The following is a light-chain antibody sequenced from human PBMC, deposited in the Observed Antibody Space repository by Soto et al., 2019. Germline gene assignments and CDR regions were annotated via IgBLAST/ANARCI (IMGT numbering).Light chain of an antibody. J-gene: IGKJ1*01. CDR2: WAS. CDR3: QQYYTTWWT. V-gene: IGKV4-1*01. Sequence: DIVMTQSPDSLAVSLGERATINCKSSQSVLYNSNNKNYLAWYQQKPGQPPKLLIYWASTREYGVPDRFSGSGSGTDFTLTISSLQAEDVAVYYCQQYYTTWWTFGQGTKVEIK. CDR1: QSVLYNSNNKNY.